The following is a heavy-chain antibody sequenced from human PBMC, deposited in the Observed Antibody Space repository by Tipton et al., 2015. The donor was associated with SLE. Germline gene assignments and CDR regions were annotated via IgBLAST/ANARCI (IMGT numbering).Heavy chain of an antibody. J-gene: IGHJ4*02. CDR1: GGSITSSGFY. CDR3: ARRTSGYAPDY. CDR2: IDYSGRT. Sequence: TLSLTCTVSGGSITSSGFYWGWFRQPPGKGLEWIGSIDYSGRTYYTPSLKSQLTISVDTSENQFSLKPNSVTAADTAFYYCARRTSGYAPDYWGQGTLVTVSS. V-gene: IGHV4-39*07. D-gene: IGHD5-12*01.